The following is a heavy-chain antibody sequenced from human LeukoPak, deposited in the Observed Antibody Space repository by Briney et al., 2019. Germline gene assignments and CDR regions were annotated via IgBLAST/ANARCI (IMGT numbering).Heavy chain of an antibody. D-gene: IGHD5-18*01. CDR1: GFSFSTRAAG. Sequence: SGPTLVNPTHPLTLTCTFSGFSFSTRAAGVGWIRQPPGKALEWLALISWDDTKHYSPSLKSRLTITKDTSKNQVVLIMTNMDPVDTATYYCAHRSRGYGYGIDYWGQGALVTVSS. J-gene: IGHJ4*02. CDR2: ISWDDTK. CDR3: AHRSRGYGYGIDY. V-gene: IGHV2-5*02.